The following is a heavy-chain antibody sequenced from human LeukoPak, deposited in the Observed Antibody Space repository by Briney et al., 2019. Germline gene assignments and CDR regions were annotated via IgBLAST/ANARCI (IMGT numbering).Heavy chain of an antibody. Sequence: ASVKVSCKASGYTFTSYDINWVRQAPGQGLEWMGIINPSGGSTSYAQKFQGRVTMTRDTSTSTAYMELSSLRSEDTAVYYCASGIAGPLFHFDYWGQGTLVTVSS. J-gene: IGHJ4*02. D-gene: IGHD2-15*01. CDR1: GYTFTSYD. CDR3: ASGIAGPLFHFDY. CDR2: INPSGGST. V-gene: IGHV1-46*01.